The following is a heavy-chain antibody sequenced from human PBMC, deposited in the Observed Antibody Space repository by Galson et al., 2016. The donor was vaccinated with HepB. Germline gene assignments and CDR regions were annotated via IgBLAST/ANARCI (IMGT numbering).Heavy chain of an antibody. CDR1: GFSLNSSGEG. D-gene: IGHD3-16*02. V-gene: IGHV2-5*02. CDR3: AHRRHDYIWGTYRYSLFDS. Sequence: PALVKPTQTLTLTCTFSGFSLNSSGEGVGWVRQTPGKALEWLALILWDDAPRYRPSLRSRLTITKDTSKNQVVLVMANMDPVDTGAYYCAHRRHDYIWGTYRYSLFDSWGQGIRVTVSS. J-gene: IGHJ4*02. CDR2: ILWDDAP.